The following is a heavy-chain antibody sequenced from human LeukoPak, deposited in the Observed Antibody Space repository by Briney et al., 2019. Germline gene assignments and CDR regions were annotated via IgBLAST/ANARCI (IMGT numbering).Heavy chain of an antibody. V-gene: IGHV3-11*04. CDR1: GFIFSDYY. CDR3: AREAYYYDSSGYPNYWYFDL. Sequence: GGSLRLSCAASGFIFSDYYMTWFRQIPGKGPEWVSYISGSGDNINYGDSVKGRFTISRDNAKNSLYLQMNSLRAEDTAVYYCAREAYYYDSSGYPNYWYFDLWGRGTLVTVPS. J-gene: IGHJ2*01. CDR2: ISGSGDNI. D-gene: IGHD3-22*01.